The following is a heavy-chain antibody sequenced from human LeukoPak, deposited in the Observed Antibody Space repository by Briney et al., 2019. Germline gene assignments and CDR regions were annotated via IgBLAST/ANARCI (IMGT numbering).Heavy chain of an antibody. CDR3: ARECEFLKWFRWFDP. CDR1: GGSISSSSYY. D-gene: IGHD3-3*01. CDR2: IYYSGST. V-gene: IGHV4-39*07. J-gene: IGHJ5*02. Sequence: SETLSLTCTVSGGSISSSSYYWGWIRQPPGKGLEWIGSIYYSGSTYYNPSLKSRVTISVDTSKNQFSLKLSSVTAADTAVYYCARECEFLKWFRWFDPWGQGTLVTVSS.